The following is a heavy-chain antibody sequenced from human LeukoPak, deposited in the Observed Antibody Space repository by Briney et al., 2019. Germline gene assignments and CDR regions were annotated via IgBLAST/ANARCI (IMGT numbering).Heavy chain of an antibody. J-gene: IGHJ6*02. CDR2: SRSNGGSA. CDR1: GFAFISYG. Sequence: PGGPLRSPSAALGFAFISYGMHWVRQAPGKGLEYVSASRSNGGSADYANSVKGRFTISRDNSKNTLYLQMGSPRVEAIAAYYCARAGSTIFGVVIPYGMDVWGQGTTVTVSS. CDR3: ARAGSTIFGVVIPYGMDV. D-gene: IGHD3-3*01. V-gene: IGHV3-64*01.